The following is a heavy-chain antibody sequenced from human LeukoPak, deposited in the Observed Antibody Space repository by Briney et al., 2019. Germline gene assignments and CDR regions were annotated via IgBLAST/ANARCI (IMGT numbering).Heavy chain of an antibody. Sequence: GGSLRLSCAASEFAFNRSVMHWVRQAIGKGLEWVSAIGISGDTYYSDSVRGRFVVSRENARNSMFLQMSSPRVGDTAVYYCARSRRSDNYQGDAFDLWGQGTVVLVSS. CDR3: ARSRRSDNYQGDAFDL. CDR1: EFAFNRSV. CDR2: IGISGDT. D-gene: IGHD1-1*01. J-gene: IGHJ3*01. V-gene: IGHV3-13*01.